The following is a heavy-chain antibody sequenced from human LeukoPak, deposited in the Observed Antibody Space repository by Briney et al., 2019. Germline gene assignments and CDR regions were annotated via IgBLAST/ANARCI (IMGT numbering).Heavy chain of an antibody. V-gene: IGHV4-59*01. CDR2: IYYSGST. CDR1: GGSISSYY. CDR3: ARGDSSGYVLDY. D-gene: IGHD3-22*01. J-gene: IGHJ4*02. Sequence: SETLSLTCTVSGGSISSYYLSWIRQPRGKGLEWIGYIYYSGSTNYNPSLKSRVTISVDTSKNQFSLKLSSVTAAETAVYYCARGDSSGYVLDYWGQGTLVTVSS.